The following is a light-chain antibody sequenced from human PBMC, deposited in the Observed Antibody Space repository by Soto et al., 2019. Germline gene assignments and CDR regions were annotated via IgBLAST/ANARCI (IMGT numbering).Light chain of an antibody. Sequence: EIVMTQSPATLSVSPGESATLSCRASQSISSELAWYQQKPGQPPRLLIYGASTRATGVPARFTGSGSVSDFTLTISGLQSEDFAVYYCQQGHNWPLTFGQGIRMEI. CDR2: GAS. CDR3: QQGHNWPLT. V-gene: IGKV3-15*01. J-gene: IGKJ2*01. CDR1: QSISSE.